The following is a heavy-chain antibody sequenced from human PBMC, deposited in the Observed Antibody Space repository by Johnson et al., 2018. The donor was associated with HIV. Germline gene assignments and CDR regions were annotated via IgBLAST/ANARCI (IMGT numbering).Heavy chain of an antibody. V-gene: IGHV3-33*01. D-gene: IGHD1-26*01. CDR3: ARAAYSGSHHDAFDI. Sequence: QVQLVESGGGVVQPGRSLRLSCAASGFTFSYYGMHWVRQAPGKGLEWVAVIWFDGTNQYYADSVKGRFTISRDNSKNTLYLQMNSLRAEDTAVYYCARAAYSGSHHDAFDIWGQGTMVTVSS. J-gene: IGHJ3*02. CDR2: IWFDGTNQ. CDR1: GFTFSYYG.